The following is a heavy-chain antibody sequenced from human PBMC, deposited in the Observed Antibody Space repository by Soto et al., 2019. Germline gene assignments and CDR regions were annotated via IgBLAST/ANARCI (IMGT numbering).Heavy chain of an antibody. D-gene: IGHD2-2*01. CDR3: ASAAGDCSSTICTVTFDI. J-gene: IGHJ3*02. CDR2: ISSTSTYK. V-gene: IGHV3-21*01. Sequence: EVQLVESGGGLVKPGGSLRLSCTASGFTLNILGMNWVRQAPGKGLEWVSSISSTSTYKYYADSVRGRFTISRDNAEQSLYLQMNSLRADDTAVYYCASAAGDCSSTICTVTFDIWGQGTMVTVSS. CDR1: GFTLNILG.